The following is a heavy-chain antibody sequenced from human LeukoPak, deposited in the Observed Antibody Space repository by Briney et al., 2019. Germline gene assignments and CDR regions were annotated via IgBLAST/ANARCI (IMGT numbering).Heavy chain of an antibody. V-gene: IGHV4-59*01. CDR1: GGSISSYY. J-gene: IGHJ4*02. D-gene: IGHD5-18*01. Sequence: PSETLSLTCTVSGGSISSYYWSWIRQPLGKGLEWIGYIYYSGSTNYNPSLKSRVTISVDTSKNQFSLKLSSVTAADTAVYYCAREVGVDTAMVTYYFDYWGQGTLVTVSS. CDR2: IYYSGST. CDR3: AREVGVDTAMVTYYFDY.